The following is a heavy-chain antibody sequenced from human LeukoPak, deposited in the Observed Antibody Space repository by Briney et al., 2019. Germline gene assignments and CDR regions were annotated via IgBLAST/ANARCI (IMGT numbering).Heavy chain of an antibody. J-gene: IGHJ4*02. Sequence: NPGGSLRLSCAASGFTFSNAWMSWVRQAPGKGLEWVGRIKSKTDGGTTDYAAPVKGRFTISRDDSKNTLYLQMNSLKTEDTAVYYCTTDEYYDFWSGYEKVDYWGQGTLVTVSS. CDR2: IKSKTDGGTT. CDR3: TTDEYYDFWSGYEKVDY. CDR1: GFTFSNAW. D-gene: IGHD3-3*01. V-gene: IGHV3-15*01.